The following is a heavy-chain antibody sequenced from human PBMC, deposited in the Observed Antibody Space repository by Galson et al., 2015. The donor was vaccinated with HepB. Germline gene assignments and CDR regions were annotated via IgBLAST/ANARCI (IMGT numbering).Heavy chain of an antibody. J-gene: IGHJ4*02. CDR2: IKSETDGGTT. CDR3: TTDPYIVVVPAAYDY. CDR1: GFTFSNAW. Sequence: SLRLSCAASGFTFSNAWMNWVRQAPGKGLEWVGRIKSETDGGTTDYAAPVKGRFTISRDDSKNTLYLQMNSLKTEDTAVYYCTTDPYIVVVPAAYDYWGQGTLVTVSS. D-gene: IGHD2-2*01. V-gene: IGHV3-15*07.